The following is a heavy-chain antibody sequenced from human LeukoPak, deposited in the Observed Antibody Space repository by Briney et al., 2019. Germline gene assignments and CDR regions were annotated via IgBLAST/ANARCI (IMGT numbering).Heavy chain of an antibody. D-gene: IGHD5-12*01. Sequence: GGSLRLSCAASGFTVSSNYMSWVRQAPGKGLEWVSVIYSGGSTYYADPVKGRFTISRDNSKNTLYLQMNSLRAEDTAVYYCARFIPGYSGYDFDYGMDVWGQGTTVTVSS. J-gene: IGHJ6*02. CDR3: ARFIPGYSGYDFDYGMDV. CDR1: GFTVSSNY. CDR2: IYSGGST. V-gene: IGHV3-53*01.